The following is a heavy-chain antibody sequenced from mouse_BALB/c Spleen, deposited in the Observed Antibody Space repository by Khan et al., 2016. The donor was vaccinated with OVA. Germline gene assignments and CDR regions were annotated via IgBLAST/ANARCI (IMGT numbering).Heavy chain of an antibody. D-gene: IGHD1-3*01. CDR2: IYPGNSDT. J-gene: IGHJ3*01. Sequence: VQLQQSGTVLARPGASVKMSCKASGYSFTSYLIHWVKQRPGQGLEWIGDIYPGNSDTSYNQKFKDKAKLIAGKSASTAYMELSSLTNEDSAVYYCTRGGYSSFAYWGQGTLVTVSA. CDR1: GYSFTSYL. V-gene: IGHV1-5*01. CDR3: TRGGYSSFAY.